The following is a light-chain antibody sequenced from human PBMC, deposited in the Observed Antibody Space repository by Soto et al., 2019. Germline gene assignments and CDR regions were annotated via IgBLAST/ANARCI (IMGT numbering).Light chain of an antibody. CDR1: TGAVTSGYY. V-gene: IGLV7-43*01. CDR3: LLYYGVAQLV. Sequence: QAVVTQEPSLTVSRGGTVTLTCASSTGAVTSGYYPSWFQQKPGQPPRALIYNTRNKHSWTPARFSGSLLGGKAALTLSGAQPEDEADYYCLLYYGVAQLVFGGGTNLTVL. J-gene: IGLJ2*01. CDR2: NTR.